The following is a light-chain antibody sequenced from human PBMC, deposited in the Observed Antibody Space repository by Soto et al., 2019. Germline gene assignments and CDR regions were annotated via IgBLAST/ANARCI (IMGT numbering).Light chain of an antibody. V-gene: IGKV1-5*03. CDR2: KAS. Sequence: DIQMTQSPSTLSATVGDRVTITCRASQSIRSWLAWYQQKPGKAPKLLIYKASTLESGVPSRFSGSGSGTEYTLTISSLQPDDFATYYCQQYNSYSFGEGTKLEIK. J-gene: IGKJ2*01. CDR1: QSIRSW. CDR3: QQYNSYS.